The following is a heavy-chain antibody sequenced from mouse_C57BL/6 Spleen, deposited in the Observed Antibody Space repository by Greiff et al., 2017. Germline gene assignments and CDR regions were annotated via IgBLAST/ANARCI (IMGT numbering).Heavy chain of an antibody. Sequence: DVKLVESEGGLVQPGSSMKLSCTASGFTFSDYYMAWVRQVPEKGLEWVANINYDGSSTYYLDSLKSRFIITGDNAKTILYLQMSSLKSEDTATYYCARVPYGYAIDYWGQGASVTVSS. D-gene: IGHD1-1*02. CDR3: ARVPYGYAIDY. V-gene: IGHV5-16*01. J-gene: IGHJ4*01. CDR2: INYDGSST. CDR1: GFTFSDYY.